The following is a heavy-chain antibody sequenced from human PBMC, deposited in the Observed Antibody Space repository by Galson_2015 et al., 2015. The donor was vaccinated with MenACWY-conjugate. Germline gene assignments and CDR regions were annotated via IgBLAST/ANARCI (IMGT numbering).Heavy chain of an antibody. Sequence: SLRLSCAASGFTFSSYRMNWVRQAPGKGLEWVSYISSSSSTIFYADSVKGRFTISRDNAKNSLYLQMNSLRDEDTAVYYCARDRGYYYGSGSGYFDYWGQGTLVTVSS. CDR3: ARDRGYYYGSGSGYFDY. V-gene: IGHV3-48*02. D-gene: IGHD3-10*01. CDR1: GFTFSSYR. CDR2: ISSSSSTI. J-gene: IGHJ4*02.